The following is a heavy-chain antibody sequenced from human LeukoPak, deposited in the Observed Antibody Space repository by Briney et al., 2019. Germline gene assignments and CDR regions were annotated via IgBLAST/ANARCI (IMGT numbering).Heavy chain of an antibody. Sequence: ASVKVSCKASRYSFTSYGISWVRQAPGQGLEWMGWISAYNGNTNYAQKLQGRVTMTTDTSTSTAYMELRSLRSDDTAVYYCATDPGDRPVAFDIWGQGTMVTVSS. V-gene: IGHV1-18*01. D-gene: IGHD2-15*01. CDR1: RYSFTSYG. CDR2: ISAYNGNT. CDR3: ATDPGDRPVAFDI. J-gene: IGHJ3*02.